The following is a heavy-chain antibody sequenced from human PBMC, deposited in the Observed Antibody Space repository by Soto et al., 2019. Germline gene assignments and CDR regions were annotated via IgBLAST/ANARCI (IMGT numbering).Heavy chain of an antibody. J-gene: IGHJ4*02. D-gene: IGHD1-26*01. CDR2: IYYSGTT. Sequence: SETLSLTCTVSGDSISSGDYYWNWIRQPPGKGLEWIGNIYYSGTTYNNPSLKSRVTLSVDTSKNQFSLRLVSVTAADTAVYYCARLGIEWESDYWGQGALVTVS. CDR1: GDSISSGDYY. V-gene: IGHV4-30-4*01. CDR3: ARLGIEWESDY.